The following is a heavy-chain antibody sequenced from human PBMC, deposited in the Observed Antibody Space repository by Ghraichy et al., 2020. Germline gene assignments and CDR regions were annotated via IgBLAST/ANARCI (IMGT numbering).Heavy chain of an antibody. V-gene: IGHV4-59*08. J-gene: IGHJ3*02. CDR2: IYYSGST. D-gene: IGHD1-26*01. Sequence: SETLSLTCTVSGGSISSYYCSWIRQPPGKGLEWIGYIYYSGSTNYNPSFKSRVTISVDTSKNQFSLKLSSVTAADTAVYYCARHWEHHDAFDIWGQGTMVTVSS. CDR1: GGSISSYY. CDR3: ARHWEHHDAFDI.